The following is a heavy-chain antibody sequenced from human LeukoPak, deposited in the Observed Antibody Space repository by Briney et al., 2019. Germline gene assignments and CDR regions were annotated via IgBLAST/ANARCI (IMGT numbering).Heavy chain of an antibody. CDR3: ARTSIAAREADY. Sequence: GGSLRLSSAASGFTFSRYNMHWVRQAPGKGLEYVSAISNNGGSTYYAKSVKGRFTISRDNSKNTLYLQMGSLRAEDMAVYYCARTSIAAREADYWGQGTLVTVSS. CDR2: ISNNGGST. CDR1: GFTFSRYN. J-gene: IGHJ4*02. V-gene: IGHV3-64*01. D-gene: IGHD6-6*01.